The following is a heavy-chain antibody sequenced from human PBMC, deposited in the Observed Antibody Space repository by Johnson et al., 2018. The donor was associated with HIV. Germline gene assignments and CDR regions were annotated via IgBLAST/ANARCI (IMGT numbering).Heavy chain of an antibody. CDR2: IQYDGSNN. CDR1: GFTFNLYW. D-gene: IGHD6-13*01. J-gene: IGHJ3*02. V-gene: IGHV3-30*02. CDR3: AKGRAQHLDGGAFDI. Sequence: VQLVESGGGLVQPGGSLRLSCAASGFTFNLYWMTWVRQAPGKGLEWMAFIQYDGSNNYYADSVKGRFTISRDNSKNTLYLEMDSLRSDDTAVYYCAKGRAQHLDGGAFDIWGQGTMVTVSA.